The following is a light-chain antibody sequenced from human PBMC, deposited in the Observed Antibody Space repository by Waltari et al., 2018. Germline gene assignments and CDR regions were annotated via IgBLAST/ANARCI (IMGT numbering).Light chain of an antibody. V-gene: IGLV4-69*01. Sequence: LVLPHSHSASASLGASVKLTCTLSSWHSSYAIERHQQQPEKGPRYLMKLNSDGSDGKGDGIPDRFSGSSSGAERYLTISSLQSEDEADYYCQTWGTGIQVFGGGTKLTVL. CDR1: SWHSSYA. J-gene: IGLJ3*02. CDR2: LNSDGSD. CDR3: QTWGTGIQV.